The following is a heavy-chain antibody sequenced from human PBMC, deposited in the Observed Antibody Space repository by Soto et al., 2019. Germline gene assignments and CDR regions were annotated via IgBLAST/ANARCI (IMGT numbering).Heavy chain of an antibody. V-gene: IGHV5-51*01. CDR3: AVDSSSWTGSGYYGMDV. CDR2: IYPGDSDT. J-gene: IGHJ6*02. CDR1: GYSFTSYW. Sequence: GESLKISCKGSGYSFTSYWIGWVRQMPGKGLEWVGIIYPGDSDTRYSPSFQGQVTISADKSISTAYLQWSSLKASDTAMYYCAVDSSSWTGSGYYGMDVWGQGTTVTVSS. D-gene: IGHD6-13*01.